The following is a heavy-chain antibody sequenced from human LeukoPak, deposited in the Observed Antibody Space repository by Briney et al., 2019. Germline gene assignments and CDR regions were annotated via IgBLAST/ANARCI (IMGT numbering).Heavy chain of an antibody. V-gene: IGHV1-69*13. CDR3: ARVPSAAGYYFYY. J-gene: IGHJ4*02. CDR2: IIPIFGTA. D-gene: IGHD6-13*01. CDR1: GGTFSSYA. Sequence: GASVKVSCKASGGTFSSYAISWVRQAPGQGLEWMGGIIPIFGTANYAQKFQGRVTITADESTSTAYMELSSLRSEDTAVYYCARVPSAAGYYFYYWGQGTLVTVSS.